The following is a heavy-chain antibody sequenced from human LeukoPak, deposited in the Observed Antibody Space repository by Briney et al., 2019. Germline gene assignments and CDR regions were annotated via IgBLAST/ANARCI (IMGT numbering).Heavy chain of an antibody. CDR3: AKEVLPAGGYYYVMDV. J-gene: IGHJ6*02. CDR1: GYTFTGYY. Sequence: ASVTVSCTASGYTFTGYYMHWVRQAPGQGLEWMGWINPNTGGTSYAQNFQGRVTMTRDMSITTAYMELSRLRSDDTAVYYCAKEVLPAGGYYYVMDVWGQGTTVTVSS. D-gene: IGHD2-2*01. CDR2: INPNTGGT. V-gene: IGHV1-2*02.